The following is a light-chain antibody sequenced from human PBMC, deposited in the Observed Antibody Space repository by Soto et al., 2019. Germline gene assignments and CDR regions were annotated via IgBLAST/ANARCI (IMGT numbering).Light chain of an antibody. CDR2: AAS. CDR3: QQSYSTSIT. J-gene: IGKJ5*01. V-gene: IGKV1-39*01. Sequence: DIQMTQSPSSLSASVGDRVTITCRASQSISSYLNWYQQKPGKAPKLLIYAASSLQSGVPSRFSGSGSGTDFTLTISSLQPEEFATYYGQQSYSTSITFGQGTRLEIK. CDR1: QSISSY.